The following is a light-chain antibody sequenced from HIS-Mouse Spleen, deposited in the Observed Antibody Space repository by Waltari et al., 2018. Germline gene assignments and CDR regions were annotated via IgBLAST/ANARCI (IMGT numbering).Light chain of an antibody. V-gene: IGLV2-14*03. Sequence: QSALTQPASVSGSPGQSITISCTGTSRDVGGYNYVSWYQQHPGKAPKLRIYDVRNRPSGVSNRFSGSKSGNTASLTISGLQAEDEADYYCSSYTSSSFNVVFGGGTKLTVL. CDR2: DVR. J-gene: IGLJ2*01. CDR3: SSYTSSSFNVV. CDR1: SRDVGGYNY.